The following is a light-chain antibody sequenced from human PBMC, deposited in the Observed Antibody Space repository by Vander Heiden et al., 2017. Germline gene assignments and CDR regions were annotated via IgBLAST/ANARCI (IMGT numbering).Light chain of an antibody. CDR1: SSHVGGYNY. V-gene: IGLV2-14*01. Sequence: QSALTQPASVSGSPGQSITISCTGTSSHVGGYNYVSWYQQQPGKAPKLMIYEVSNRPSGVSNRFSGSKSGNTASLTISGLQAEDEADYYCSSYTSSSTPWVFGTGTKVTVL. J-gene: IGLJ1*01. CDR2: EVS. CDR3: SSYTSSSTPWV.